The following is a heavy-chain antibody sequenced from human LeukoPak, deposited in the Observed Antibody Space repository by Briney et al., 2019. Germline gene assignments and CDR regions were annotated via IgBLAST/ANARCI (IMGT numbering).Heavy chain of an antibody. Sequence: PSETLSLTCTVSGDSLSDNYWSWIRQPAGKGLEWIGRIYTSGSINYNPSLKSRVSMSIDTSKNQLSLNLRSLTAADTAIYYCARDFESWGQGTLVTVSS. J-gene: IGHJ4*02. CDR3: ARDFES. CDR2: IYTSGSI. V-gene: IGHV4-4*07. CDR1: GDSLSDNY.